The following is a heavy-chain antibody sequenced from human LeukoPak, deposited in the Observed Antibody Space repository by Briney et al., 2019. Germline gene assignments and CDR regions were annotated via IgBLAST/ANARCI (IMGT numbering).Heavy chain of an antibody. J-gene: IGHJ3*02. D-gene: IGHD3-22*01. CDR3: ARALTFYYSDAFDI. CDR1: GFTFSSYA. CDR2: ISSNGGST. Sequence: GGSLRLSCAASGFTFSSYAMHWVRQAPGKGLEYVSTISSNGGSTYYANSVEGRFTISRDNSKNTLYLQMGSLRAEGMAVYYCARALTFYYSDAFDIWGQGTMVTVSS. V-gene: IGHV3-64*01.